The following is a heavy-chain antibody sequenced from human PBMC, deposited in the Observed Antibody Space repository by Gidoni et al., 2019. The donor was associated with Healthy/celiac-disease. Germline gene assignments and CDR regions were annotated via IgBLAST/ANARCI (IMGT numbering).Heavy chain of an antibody. CDR3: AKDKTGTTHYYYGMDV. Sequence: QVQLVESGGGVGQPGRSLRLSCAASGYTFSSNGMHWVRQAPGKGLEWVAVISYDGSNKYYADSVKGRFTISRDNSKNTLYLQMNSLRADDTAVYYCAKDKTGTTHYYYGMDVWGQGTTVTVSS. J-gene: IGHJ6*02. V-gene: IGHV3-30*18. CDR1: GYTFSSNG. CDR2: ISYDGSNK. D-gene: IGHD1-1*01.